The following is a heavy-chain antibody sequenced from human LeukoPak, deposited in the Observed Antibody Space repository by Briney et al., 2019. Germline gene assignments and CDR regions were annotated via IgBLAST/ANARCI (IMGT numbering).Heavy chain of an antibody. J-gene: IGHJ5*02. V-gene: IGHV3-53*01. CDR3: ARGPYTWFDP. D-gene: IGHD2-2*02. CDR1: GVTVSSNY. CDR2: IYSGGST. Sequence: GGSLRLSCAASGVTVSSNYMSWIRQAPGKGLEWVSVIYSGGSTYYADSVKGRFTISRDNSTTTLYLQMHSLRAEDTAVYYCARGPYTWFDPSGQGTLVTVSS.